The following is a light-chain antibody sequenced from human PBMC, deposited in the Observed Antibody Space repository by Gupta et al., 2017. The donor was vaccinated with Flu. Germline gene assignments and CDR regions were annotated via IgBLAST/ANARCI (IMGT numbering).Light chain of an antibody. CDR1: GSDIGGTYNY. Sequence: QSALTQPASVSGSPGQSITISCTGTGSDIGGTYNYVSWYQQYPGKAPKVLIYEVSNRPSGVSNRFSGSRSGNTASLTISGLRSEDEADYHCSSYTITSTLVFGGGTKLTVL. CDR2: EVS. J-gene: IGLJ3*02. CDR3: SSYTITSTLV. V-gene: IGLV2-14*01.